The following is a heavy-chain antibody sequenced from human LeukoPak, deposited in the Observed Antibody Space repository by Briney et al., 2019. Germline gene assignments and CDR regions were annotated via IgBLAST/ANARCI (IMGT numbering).Heavy chain of an antibody. V-gene: IGHV3-48*02. Sequence: GGSLRLSCAASEFAFSTYNMNWVRQAPGKGLEWVSYISTGSSTTYYADSVKGRFTISRDNVENPLYLQMNSLRDEDTAVYYCARVAAGYSVNYFDYWGQGTLVTVSS. CDR1: EFAFSTYN. CDR2: ISTGSSTT. D-gene: IGHD4-23*01. J-gene: IGHJ4*02. CDR3: ARVAAGYSVNYFDY.